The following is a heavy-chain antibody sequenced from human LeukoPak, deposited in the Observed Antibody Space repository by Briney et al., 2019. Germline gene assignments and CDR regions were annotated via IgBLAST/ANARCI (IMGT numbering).Heavy chain of an antibody. CDR3: ARIGYRSSSFDY. Sequence: GGPLRLSCAASGFTFSSYWMSWVRQAPGKGREWVANIKQDGSEKHYVDSLKGRFTISRDNAKNSLYLEMNSLRAEDTAVYYCARIGYRSSSFDYWGQGTLVTVSS. CDR2: IKQDGSEK. CDR1: GFTFSSYW. V-gene: IGHV3-7*01. J-gene: IGHJ4*02. D-gene: IGHD6-6*01.